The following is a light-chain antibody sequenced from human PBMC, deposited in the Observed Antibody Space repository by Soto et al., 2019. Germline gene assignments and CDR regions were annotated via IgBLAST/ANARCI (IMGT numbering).Light chain of an antibody. V-gene: IGKV1-39*01. J-gene: IGKJ1*01. Sequence: DIPMTQSPSSLSASVGDRVTITCRASQSISKYLSWFQQKPGKAPKLLIYATSSLQSGVPSRFSGSASGTDFTLTISSLQHEDFATYYCQQSDSTPPWTFGQGTKVEIK. CDR3: QQSDSTPPWT. CDR1: QSISKY. CDR2: ATS.